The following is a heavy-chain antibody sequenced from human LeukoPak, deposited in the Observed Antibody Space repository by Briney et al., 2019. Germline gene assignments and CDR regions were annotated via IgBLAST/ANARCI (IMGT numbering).Heavy chain of an antibody. V-gene: IGHV4-39*07. Sequence: NPSETLSLTCTVSGGSISSSSYYWGWIRQPPGKGLEWIGSIYYSGSTYYNPSLKSRVTISVDTSKNQFSLKLSSVTAADTTVYYCARERDYFYWGQGTLVTVSS. CDR3: ARERDYFY. J-gene: IGHJ4*02. CDR2: IYYSGST. CDR1: GGSISSSSYY. D-gene: IGHD3-10*01.